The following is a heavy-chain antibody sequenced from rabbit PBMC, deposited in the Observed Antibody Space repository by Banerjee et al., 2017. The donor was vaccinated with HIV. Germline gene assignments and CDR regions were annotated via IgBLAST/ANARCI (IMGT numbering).Heavy chain of an antibody. CDR2: INTGDGST. J-gene: IGHJ4*01. Sequence: QEQLEVSGGDLVKPGASLTLTCKASGFTPSSSYWIYWVRQAPGKGLEWIGCINTGDGSTYYASWAKGRFTISRPSSTTVTLQMTSLTAADTATYFCAREESDGGGHLKLWGQGTLVTVS. CDR3: AREESDGGGHLKL. V-gene: IGHV1S45*01. D-gene: IGHD2-1*01. CDR1: GFTPSSSYW.